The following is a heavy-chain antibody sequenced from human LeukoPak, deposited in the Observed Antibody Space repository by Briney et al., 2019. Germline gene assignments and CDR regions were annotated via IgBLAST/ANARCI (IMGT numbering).Heavy chain of an antibody. D-gene: IGHD2-15*01. Sequence: TSETLSLTCTVSGGSISSSTYYWGWIRQPPGKELQWIGSIYDSGSTYSNPSLKSRLTISVDTSKNQFSLRLSSVTAADTAEYYCARSDIYCSGGSCPPNTFDAFDIWGQGIMVTVSS. CDR3: ARSDIYCSGGSCPPNTFDAFDI. J-gene: IGHJ3*02. CDR2: IYDSGST. V-gene: IGHV4-39*07. CDR1: GGSISSSTYY.